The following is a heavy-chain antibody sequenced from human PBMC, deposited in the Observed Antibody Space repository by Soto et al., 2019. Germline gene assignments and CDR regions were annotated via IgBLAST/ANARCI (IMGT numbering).Heavy chain of an antibody. CDR1: GGSFSGYY. CDR3: ARGGYYDILTGYHDFFDF. J-gene: IGHJ4*02. Sequence: QVHLQQWGAGLLKPSQTLSLTCAVYGGSFSGYYWIWIRQPPGKGLEWIGEINHRESTNYNPSLKSRVTISVDTSKNQFSLKLSSVTASDTAVYYCARGGYYDILTGYHDFFDFWGQGTLVTV. D-gene: IGHD3-9*01. V-gene: IGHV4-34*01. CDR2: INHREST.